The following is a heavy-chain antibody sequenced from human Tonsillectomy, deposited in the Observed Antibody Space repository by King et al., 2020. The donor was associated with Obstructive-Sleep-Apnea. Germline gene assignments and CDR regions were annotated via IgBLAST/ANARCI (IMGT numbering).Heavy chain of an antibody. CDR3: ARQPYYYYGMDV. J-gene: IGHJ6*02. V-gene: IGHV4-59*08. CDR2: IYYRGTT. CDR1: AGSISGYY. Sequence: QLQEPGPGLVKPSETLSLTCTVSAGSISGYYWSWVRQPPGRGLGWIGYIYYRGTTNYDPSLRSRVTMSVDTSKNQFSLNLTSVTAADTAVYYCARQPYYYYGMDVWGQGTTVTVSS.